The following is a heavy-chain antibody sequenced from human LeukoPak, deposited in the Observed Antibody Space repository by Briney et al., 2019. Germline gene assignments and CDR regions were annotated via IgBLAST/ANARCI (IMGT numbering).Heavy chain of an antibody. CDR2: INHSGST. CDR3: ARRSYNSPFRY. D-gene: IGHD5-24*01. Sequence: SETLSLTCAVYGGSFSGDYWNWIRQPPGKGLEWIGEINHSGSTNYNPSLKSRVTISVDTSKNQFSLKLSSVTAADTAVYYCARRSYNSPFRYWGQGTLVTVSS. V-gene: IGHV4-34*01. J-gene: IGHJ4*02. CDR1: GGSFSGDY.